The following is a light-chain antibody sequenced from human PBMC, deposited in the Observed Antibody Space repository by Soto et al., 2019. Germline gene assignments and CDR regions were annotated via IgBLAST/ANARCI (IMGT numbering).Light chain of an antibody. CDR1: TNNVGYYNY. CDR2: DVT. V-gene: IGLV2-11*01. CDR3: CSYAGSYSYV. J-gene: IGLJ1*01. Sequence: QSVLTQPRSVSGSPGQSVTISCTGTTNNVGYYNYVSWYQQHPSKAPKLMISDVTERPSGVPDRFSASKSGITASLTISGLQAEDEADYYCCSYAGSYSYVFGTGTKVTVL.